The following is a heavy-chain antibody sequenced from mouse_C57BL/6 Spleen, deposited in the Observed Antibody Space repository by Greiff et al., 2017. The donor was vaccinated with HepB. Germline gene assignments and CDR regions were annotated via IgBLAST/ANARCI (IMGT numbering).Heavy chain of an antibody. CDR2: ISSGSSTI. D-gene: IGHD1-1*01. CDR3: ARGSSNYYAMDY. V-gene: IGHV5-17*01. J-gene: IGHJ4*01. Sequence: EVQVVESGGGLVKPGGSLKLSCAASGFTFSDYGMHWVRQAPEKGLEWVAYISSGSSTIYYADTVKGRFTISRDNAKNTLFLQMTSLRSEDTAMYYCARGSSNYYAMDYWGQRTSVTVSS. CDR1: GFTFSDYG.